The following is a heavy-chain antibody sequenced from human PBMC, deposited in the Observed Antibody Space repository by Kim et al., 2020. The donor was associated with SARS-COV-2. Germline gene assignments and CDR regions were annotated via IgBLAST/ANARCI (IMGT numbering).Heavy chain of an antibody. Sequence: YAGAVKGRVNISGDNAKNTLYLQMNSLRAEDTAVYYCARGGSGWRAFGYWGQGTLVTVSS. J-gene: IGHJ4*02. V-gene: IGHV3-66*01. D-gene: IGHD6-19*01. CDR3: ARGGSGWRAFGY.